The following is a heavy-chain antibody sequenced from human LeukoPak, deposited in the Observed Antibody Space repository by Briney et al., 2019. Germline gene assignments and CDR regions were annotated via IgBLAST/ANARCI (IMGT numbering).Heavy chain of an antibody. CDR3: ARSQTGLDAFDI. CDR1: GYSVSSGYY. Sequence: PSETLSLTCTVSGYSVSSGYYWGWIRQPPGKGLEWIGSIYHSGSTYYNPSLKSRVTISVDTSKNQFSLKLSSVTAADTAVYYCARSQTGLDAFDIWGQGTMVTVSS. CDR2: IYHSGST. V-gene: IGHV4-38-2*02. J-gene: IGHJ3*02.